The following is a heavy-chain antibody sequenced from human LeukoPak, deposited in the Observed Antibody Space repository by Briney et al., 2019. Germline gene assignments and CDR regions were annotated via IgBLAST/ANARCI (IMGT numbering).Heavy chain of an antibody. V-gene: IGHV4-39*01. Sequence: SETLSLTCTVSGGSISSTNNYWGWIRQPPGKGLEWIGSIFYSGNSYYNPSLKSRVTISVDTSKNQFSLKLSSVTAADTAVYYCAGPSAWFDYWGRGTVVTVSS. J-gene: IGHJ4*02. CDR3: AGPSAWFDY. CDR1: GGSISSTNNY. CDR2: IFYSGNS.